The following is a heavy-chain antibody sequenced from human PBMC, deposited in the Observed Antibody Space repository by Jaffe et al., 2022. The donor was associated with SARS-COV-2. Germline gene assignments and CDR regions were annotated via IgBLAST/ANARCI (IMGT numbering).Heavy chain of an antibody. CDR3: ARDLNYYESSGHYMDAFDI. V-gene: IGHV3-7*01. J-gene: IGHJ3*02. CDR1: GFTFSTYW. Sequence: EVQLVESGGGLVQPGGSLRLSCAASGFTFSTYWLTWVRQAPGKGLEWLANISQDERDIHYVDSVKGRFTISRDNTKNSLYLQMKSLRAEDTAVYYCARDLNYYESSGHYMDAFDIWGQGTMVTVSS. D-gene: IGHD3-22*01. CDR2: ISQDERDI.